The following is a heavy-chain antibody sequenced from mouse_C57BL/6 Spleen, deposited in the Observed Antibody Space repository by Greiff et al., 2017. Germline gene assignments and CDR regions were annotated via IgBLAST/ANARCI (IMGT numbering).Heavy chain of an antibody. Sequence: VQLKESGPELVKPGASVKIPCKASGYTFTDYNMDWVKQSHGKSLEWIGDINPNNGGTIYNQKFKSKATLTVDKSSSTAYMELRSLTSEDTAVYYCARSRDYYYGSSDYFDYWGQGTTLTVSS. J-gene: IGHJ2*01. D-gene: IGHD1-1*01. CDR3: ARSRDYYYGSSDYFDY. CDR1: GYTFTDYN. V-gene: IGHV1-18*01. CDR2: INPNNGGT.